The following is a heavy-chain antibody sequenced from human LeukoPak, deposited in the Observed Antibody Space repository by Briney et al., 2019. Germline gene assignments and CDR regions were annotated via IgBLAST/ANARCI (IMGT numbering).Heavy chain of an antibody. V-gene: IGHV4-39*07. D-gene: IGHD4-23*01. CDR3: ARGKRAVFDY. CDR2: INHSGST. J-gene: IGHJ4*02. CDR1: GGSISGSSYY. Sequence: SETLSLTCTVSGGSISGSSYYWGWIRQPPGKGLEWIGEINHSGSTNYNPSLKSRVTISVDTSKNQFSLKLSSVTAADTAVYYCARGKRAVFDYWGQGTLVTVSS.